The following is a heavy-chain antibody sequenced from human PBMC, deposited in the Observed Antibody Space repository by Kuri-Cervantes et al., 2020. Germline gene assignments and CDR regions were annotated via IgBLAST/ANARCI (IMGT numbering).Heavy chain of an antibody. D-gene: IGHD4-11*01. J-gene: IGHJ6*02. CDR1: GYTLTELS. CDR2: FDPEDGET. Sequence: ASVKVSCKVSGYTLTELSMHWVRQAPGKGLEWMGGFDPEDGETICAQKFQGRVTMARNTSISTAYMELSSLRSEGTAVYYCARVGPVTKGRKGMDVWGQGTTVTVSS. V-gene: IGHV1-24*01. CDR3: ARVGPVTKGRKGMDV.